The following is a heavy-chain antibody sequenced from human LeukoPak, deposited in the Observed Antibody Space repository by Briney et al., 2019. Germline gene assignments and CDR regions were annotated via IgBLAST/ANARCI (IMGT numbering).Heavy chain of an antibody. V-gene: IGHV3-15*01. CDR3: TTGRD. CDR2: VKSKTDGETA. CDR1: GFTLSNVW. Sequence: GGSLRLSCAASGFTLSNVWMSWVRQAPGKGLEWVGRVKSKTDGETADYAAPVKGRFTISRDDSKNTLYLQMNSLKTEDTAVYYCTTGRDWGQGTLVTVSS. J-gene: IGHJ4*02.